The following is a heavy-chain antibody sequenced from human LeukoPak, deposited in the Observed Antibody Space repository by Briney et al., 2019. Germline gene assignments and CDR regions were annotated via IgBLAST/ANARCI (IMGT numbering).Heavy chain of an antibody. V-gene: IGHV1-69*13. J-gene: IGHJ4*02. CDR3: ARVRDLWFGDFDY. CDR2: IIPIFATP. CDR1: GGTFSSYA. D-gene: IGHD3-10*01. Sequence: SVKVSCKTSGGTFSSYAISWVRQAPGQGLEWMGGIIPIFATPNYAQKFQGRVTITADEATSTAYMELSRLRSDDTAVYYCARVRDLWFGDFDYWGQGTLVTVSS.